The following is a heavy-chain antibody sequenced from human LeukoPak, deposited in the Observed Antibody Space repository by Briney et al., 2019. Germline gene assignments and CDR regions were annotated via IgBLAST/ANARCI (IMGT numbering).Heavy chain of an antibody. CDR2: IYPGDSDT. D-gene: IGHD6-6*01. Sequence: GESLKISCKGSGYSFTSYWIGWVRQMLGKGLEWMGIIYPGDSDTRYSPSFQGQVTISADKSISTAYLQWSSLKASDTAMYYCARHQIEYSSSSWFDPWGQGTLVTVSS. V-gene: IGHV5-51*01. CDR1: GYSFTSYW. CDR3: ARHQIEYSSSSWFDP. J-gene: IGHJ5*02.